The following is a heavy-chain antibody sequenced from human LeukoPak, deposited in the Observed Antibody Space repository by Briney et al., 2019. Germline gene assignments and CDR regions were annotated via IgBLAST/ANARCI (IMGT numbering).Heavy chain of an antibody. V-gene: IGHV3-48*01. Sequence: PGGSLRLSCAASGFTFSSYSMNWVRQAPGKGLELVSYISSSSSNIYYVDSVKGRFTISRDNSKNTLYLQMNSLRVEDTAVYYCARSKGNTAMVTFDYWGQGTLVTVSS. CDR1: GFTFSSYS. CDR2: ISSSSSNI. CDR3: ARSKGNTAMVTFDY. J-gene: IGHJ4*02. D-gene: IGHD5-18*01.